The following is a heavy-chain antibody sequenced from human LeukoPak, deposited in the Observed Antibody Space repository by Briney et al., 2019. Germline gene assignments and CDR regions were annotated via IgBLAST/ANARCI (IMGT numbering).Heavy chain of an antibody. CDR1: GGTFSSYA. CDR3: ARGYSSGKPAELY. V-gene: IGHV1-69*13. J-gene: IGHJ4*02. Sequence: SVKVSCKASGGTFSSYAISWVRQAPGQGLEWMGGIIPIFGTANYAQKFQGRVTITADESTSTAYMELSSLRSEDTAVYYCARGYSSGKPAELYWGQGTLVTVSS. D-gene: IGHD6-19*01. CDR2: IIPIFGTA.